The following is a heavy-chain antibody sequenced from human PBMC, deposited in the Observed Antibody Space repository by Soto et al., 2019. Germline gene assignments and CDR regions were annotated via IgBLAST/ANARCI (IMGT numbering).Heavy chain of an antibody. Sequence: LRLSCAASGFTFSSYGMHWVRQAPGKGLEWVAVIWYDGSNKYYADSVKGRFTISRDNSKNTLYLQMNSLRAEDTAVYYCARDGYSSSYCFDYWGQGTLVTVSS. CDR3: ARDGYSSSYCFDY. V-gene: IGHV3-33*01. CDR1: GFTFSSYG. CDR2: IWYDGSNK. D-gene: IGHD6-6*01. J-gene: IGHJ4*02.